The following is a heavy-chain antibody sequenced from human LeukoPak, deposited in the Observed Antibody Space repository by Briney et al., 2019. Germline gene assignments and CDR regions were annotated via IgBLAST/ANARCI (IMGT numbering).Heavy chain of an antibody. CDR1: GGSISSGGYS. V-gene: IGHV4-30-2*01. D-gene: IGHD2-2*01. CDR2: IYHSGST. CDR3: ARGGYCSSTSCRSDAFDI. J-gene: IGHJ3*02. Sequence: PSETLSLTCAVSGGSISSGGYSWSWIRQPPGKGLEWIGYIYHSGSTHYNPSLKSRVTISVDRSKNQFSLKLSSVTAADTAVYYCARGGYCSSTSCRSDAFDIWGQGTMVTVSS.